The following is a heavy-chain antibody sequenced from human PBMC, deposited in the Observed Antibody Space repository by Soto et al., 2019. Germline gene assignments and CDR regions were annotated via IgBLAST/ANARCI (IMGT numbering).Heavy chain of an antibody. J-gene: IGHJ3*02. CDR1: GFTFSSYG. CDR2: IWYDGSNK. D-gene: IGHD1-26*01. CDR3: ARVSGAKDAFDI. Sequence: GGSLRLSCAASGFTFSSYGMHWVRQAPGKGLEWVAVIWYDGSNKYYADSVKGRFTISRDNSKNTLYLQMNSLRAEDTAVYYCARVSGAKDAFDIWGQGTMVTVSS. V-gene: IGHV3-33*01.